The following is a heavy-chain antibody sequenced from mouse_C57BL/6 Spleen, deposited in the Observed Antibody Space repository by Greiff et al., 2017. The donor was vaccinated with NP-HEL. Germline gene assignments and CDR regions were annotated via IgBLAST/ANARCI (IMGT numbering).Heavy chain of an antibody. CDR2: IYPGSGST. CDR3: ARYGASPWYFDV. CDR1: GYTFTSYW. V-gene: IGHV1-55*01. J-gene: IGHJ1*03. Sequence: HVQLQQPGAELVKPGASVKMSCKASGYTFTSYWITWVKQRPGQGLEWIGDIYPGSGSTNYNEKFKSKATLTVDTSSSTAYMQLSSLTSEDSAVYYCARYGASPWYFDVWGTGTTVTVSS. D-gene: IGHD1-1*01.